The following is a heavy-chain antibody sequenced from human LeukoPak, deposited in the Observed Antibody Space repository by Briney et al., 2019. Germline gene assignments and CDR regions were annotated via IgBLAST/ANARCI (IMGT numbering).Heavy chain of an antibody. CDR2: INSHAGST. CDR1: GFTFSIVT. Sequence: GGSLRLSCAASGFTFSIVTMSWVRQAPGKGLEWISTINSHAGSTYYADSVKGRFTFSRDNSKNTVFLQMTSLSDEATAIYSCATDGLCPNVCPTQIAVAGYFDSWGQGILVTVSS. V-gene: IGHV3-23*01. J-gene: IGHJ4*02. D-gene: IGHD6-19*01. CDR3: ATDGLCPNVCPTQIAVAGYFDS.